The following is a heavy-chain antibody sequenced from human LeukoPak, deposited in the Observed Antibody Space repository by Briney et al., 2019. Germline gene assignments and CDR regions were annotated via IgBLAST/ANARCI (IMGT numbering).Heavy chain of an antibody. D-gene: IGHD3-3*01. Sequence: GGSLRLSCAASGFTFSSYTMSWVRQAPGKGLEWVAVISYDGSNKYYADSVKGRFTISRDNSKNTLYLQMNSLRAEDTAVYYCAKDGGWNDFWSGYSNYYYYYMDVWGKGTTVTVSS. CDR1: GFTFSSYT. CDR3: AKDGGWNDFWSGYSNYYYYYMDV. J-gene: IGHJ6*03. V-gene: IGHV3-30*18. CDR2: ISYDGSNK.